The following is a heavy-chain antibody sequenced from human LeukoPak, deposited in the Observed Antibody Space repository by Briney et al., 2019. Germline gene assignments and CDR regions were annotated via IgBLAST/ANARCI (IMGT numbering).Heavy chain of an antibody. CDR3: AKGRRTGFVDY. CDR1: IFVFSEYY. D-gene: IGHD1-1*01. CDR2: ITNDGSRQ. Sequence: PGGSLRLSCEPSIFVFSEYYMHWVRLAPGKGLEWLAVITNDGSRQFYADSVKGRFTVSRDNSKSLLFLQMESPRHDDTGIYYCAKGRRTGFVDYWGQGALVTVSS. J-gene: IGHJ4*02. V-gene: IGHV3-30*18.